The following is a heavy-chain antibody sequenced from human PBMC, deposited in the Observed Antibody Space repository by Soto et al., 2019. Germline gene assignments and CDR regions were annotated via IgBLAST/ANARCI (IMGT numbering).Heavy chain of an antibody. Sequence: ASVKVSCKASGYTFTSYDINWVRQATGQGLEWMGWISAYNGNTNYAQKLQGRVTMTTDTSTSTAYMELRSLRSDDTAVYYCARVRSSSSPDAFDIWGQGTMVTVSS. CDR1: GYTFTSYD. D-gene: IGHD6-6*01. CDR2: ISAYNGNT. V-gene: IGHV1-18*01. J-gene: IGHJ3*02. CDR3: ARVRSSSSPDAFDI.